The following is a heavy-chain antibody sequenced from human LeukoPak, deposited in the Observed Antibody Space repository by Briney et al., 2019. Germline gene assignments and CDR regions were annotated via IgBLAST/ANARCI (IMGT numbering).Heavy chain of an antibody. CDR3: ARFRPASTPYYFDY. CDR1: GFTFSDYY. CDR2: ISSSGSTI. J-gene: IGHJ4*02. Sequence: GGSLRLSCAASGFTFSDYYMSRIRQAPGKGLEWVSYISSSGSTIYYADSVKGRFTISRDNAKNSLYLQMDSLRAEDTAVYYCARFRPASTPYYFDYWGQGTLVTVSS. V-gene: IGHV3-11*04.